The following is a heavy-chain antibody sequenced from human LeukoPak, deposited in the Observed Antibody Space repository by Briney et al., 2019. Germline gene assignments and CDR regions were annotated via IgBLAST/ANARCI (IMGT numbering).Heavy chain of an antibody. CDR3: ARVRYRRYYYYYYGMDV. D-gene: IGHD5-18*01. Sequence: SETLSLTCAVYGGSFSGYYWSWLRQPPGKGLEWIGEINHSGSTNYNPSLKSRVTISVDTSKNQFSLKLSSVTAADTAVYYCARVRYRRYYYYYYGMDVWGQGTTVTVSS. CDR1: GGSFSGYY. CDR2: INHSGST. J-gene: IGHJ6*02. V-gene: IGHV4-34*01.